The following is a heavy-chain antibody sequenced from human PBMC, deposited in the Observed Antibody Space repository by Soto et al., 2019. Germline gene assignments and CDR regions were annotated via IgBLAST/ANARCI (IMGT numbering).Heavy chain of an antibody. D-gene: IGHD6-6*01. CDR1: GFTFDDYA. J-gene: IGHJ6*02. Sequence: GGSLRLSCAASGFTFDDYAMHWVRQAPGKGLEWVSLISWDGGSTYYADSVKGRFTISRDNSKNSLYLQMNSLRAEDTALYYCAKGGAARRYYYYYGMDVWGQGTTVTVSS. CDR3: AKGGAARRYYYYYGMDV. CDR2: ISWDGGST. V-gene: IGHV3-43D*03.